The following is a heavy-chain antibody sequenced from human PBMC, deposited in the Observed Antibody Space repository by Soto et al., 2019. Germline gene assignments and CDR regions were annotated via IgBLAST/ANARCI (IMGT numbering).Heavy chain of an antibody. V-gene: IGHV3-23*01. CDR3: ANGGETYYDFWSGHPNMDV. J-gene: IGHJ6*03. CDR1: GFTFSSYA. Sequence: GGSLRLSCAASGFTFSSYAMSWVRQAPGKGLEWVSAISGSGGSTYYADSVKGRFTISRDNSKNTLYLQMNSLRAEDTAVYYCANGGETYYDFWSGHPNMDVWGKGTTVTVSS. D-gene: IGHD3-3*01. CDR2: ISGSGGST.